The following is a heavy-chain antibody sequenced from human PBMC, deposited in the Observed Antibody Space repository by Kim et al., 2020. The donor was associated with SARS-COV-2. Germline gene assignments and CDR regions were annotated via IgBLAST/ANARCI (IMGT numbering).Heavy chain of an antibody. J-gene: IGHJ6*01. CDR1: GISFSSHG. CDR3: ARDRGSSGWYGYGMDV. D-gene: IGHD6-19*01. CDR2: IWYDGSNK. V-gene: IGHV3-33*01. Sequence: GGSLRLSCAASGISFSSHGMHWVRQAPGKGLEWVAIIWYDGSNKYYADSVKGRFTISRDNSKNMLYLQMNSLRGEDTAVYYCARDRGSSGWYGYGMDVWG.